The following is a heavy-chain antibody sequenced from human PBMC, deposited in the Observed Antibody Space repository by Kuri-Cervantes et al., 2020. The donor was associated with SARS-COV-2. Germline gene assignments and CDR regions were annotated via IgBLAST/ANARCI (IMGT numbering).Heavy chain of an antibody. CDR2: IWYDGSNK. CDR3: AKDLREWLVINDAFDI. CDR1: GFTFSSYG. J-gene: IGHJ3*02. V-gene: IGHV3-30*02. Sequence: GGSLRLSCAASGFTFSSYGMHWVRQAPGKGLEWVAVIWYDGSNKYYADSVEGRFTISRDNSKNTLYLQMNSLRAEDTAVYYCAKDLREWLVINDAFDIWGQGTMVTVSS. D-gene: IGHD6-19*01.